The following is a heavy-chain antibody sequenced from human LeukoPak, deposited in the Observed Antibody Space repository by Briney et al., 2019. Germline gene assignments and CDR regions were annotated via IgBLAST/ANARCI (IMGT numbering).Heavy chain of an antibody. Sequence: PSETLSLTCTVSGGSISSYYWSWIRQPPGKGLEWIGYIYYSGSTNYNPSLKSRVTISVDTSKNQFSLKLNSMTAADTAVYYCARGPDNWNSFFDYWGQGTLVTVSS. J-gene: IGHJ4*02. CDR2: IYYSGST. D-gene: IGHD1-20*01. CDR1: GGSISSYY. V-gene: IGHV4-59*01. CDR3: ARGPDNWNSFFDY.